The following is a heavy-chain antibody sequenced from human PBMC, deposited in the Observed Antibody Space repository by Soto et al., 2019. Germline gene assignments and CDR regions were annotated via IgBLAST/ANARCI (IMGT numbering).Heavy chain of an antibody. CDR2: ISSSSSYI. V-gene: IGHV3-21*01. J-gene: IGHJ4*02. D-gene: IGHD2-2*01. Sequence: EVQLVESGGGLVKPGGSLRLSCAASGFTFSSYSMNWVRQAPGKGLEWVSSISSSSSYIYYADSVKGRFTISRDNAKNSLYLQMNSLRAEDTAVYYCARSDIVLVPAATDYWGQGTLVTVSS. CDR3: ARSDIVLVPAATDY. CDR1: GFTFSSYS.